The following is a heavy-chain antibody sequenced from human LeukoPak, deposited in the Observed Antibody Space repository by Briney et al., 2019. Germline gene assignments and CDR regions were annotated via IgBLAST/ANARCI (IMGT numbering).Heavy chain of an antibody. J-gene: IGHJ4*02. CDR1: GGSISSSSYY. CDR3: ARLYYDSSGYYQICYFDY. Sequence: AETLSLTCTVSGGSISSSSYYWGWIRQPPGKGLEWIGSIYYSGSTYYNPSLKSRVTISVDTSKNQFSLNLSSVTAANTAVYYCARLYYDSSGYYQICYFDYWGQGTLVTVSS. CDR2: IYYSGST. V-gene: IGHV4-39*01. D-gene: IGHD3-22*01.